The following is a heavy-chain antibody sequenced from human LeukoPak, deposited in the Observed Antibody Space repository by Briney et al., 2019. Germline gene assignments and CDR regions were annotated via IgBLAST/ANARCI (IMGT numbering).Heavy chain of an antibody. D-gene: IGHD4-17*01. CDR1: GYIFTGYY. V-gene: IGHV1-2*06. Sequence: GASVKVSCKASGYIFTGYYLHWVRQALGQGLEWMGRINPNTGGTDYAQKFQGGVTMTRDTSISTAYMEVSRLTSDDAAVYFCAISRDYGDYYFDSWGQGTLVTVSS. J-gene: IGHJ4*02. CDR3: AISRDYGDYYFDS. CDR2: INPNTGGT.